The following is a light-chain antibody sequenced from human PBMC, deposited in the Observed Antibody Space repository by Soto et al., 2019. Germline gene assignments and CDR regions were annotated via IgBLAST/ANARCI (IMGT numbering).Light chain of an antibody. CDR1: QDISNY. CDR2: DAS. Sequence: DIQMSQSPSSLSASVGDRVTITCQASQDISNYLNWYQHKPGKPPKLLIYDASNLETGVPSRFSGSKSGTALTFTITSLQPEDIATYYCQQYDNLPFSCGGGTKVEIK. J-gene: IGKJ4*01. CDR3: QQYDNLPFS. V-gene: IGKV1-33*01.